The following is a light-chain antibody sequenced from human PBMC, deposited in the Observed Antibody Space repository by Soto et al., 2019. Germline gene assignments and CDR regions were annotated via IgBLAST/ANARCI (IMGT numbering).Light chain of an antibody. CDR2: GAS. CDR3: QQYDDWPPRIT. CDR1: QSVRSN. J-gene: IGKJ5*01. Sequence: EIVMTQSPATLSVSPGERATLSCRASQSVRSNLAWFQQKPGQAPRLLIYGASTRATGIPVRFSGSGSGTEFTLIISSLQSEDSAGYYCQQYDDWPPRITFGQGTRLEIK. V-gene: IGKV3-15*01.